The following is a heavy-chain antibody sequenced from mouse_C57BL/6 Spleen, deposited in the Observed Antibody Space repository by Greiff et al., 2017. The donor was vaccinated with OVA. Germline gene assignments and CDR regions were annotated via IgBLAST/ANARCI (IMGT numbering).Heavy chain of an antibody. V-gene: IGHV1-64*01. CDR2: IHPNSGST. J-gene: IGHJ4*01. D-gene: IGHD2-4*01. CDR3: ARRVYYDYDVYAMDY. CDR1: GYTFTSYW. Sequence: QVQLQQSGAELVKPGASVKLSCKASGYTFTSYWMHWVKQRPGQGLEWIGMIHPNSGSTNYNEKFKSKATLTVDKSSSTAYMQLSSLTSEDSAVYYCARRVYYDYDVYAMDYWGQGTSVTVSS.